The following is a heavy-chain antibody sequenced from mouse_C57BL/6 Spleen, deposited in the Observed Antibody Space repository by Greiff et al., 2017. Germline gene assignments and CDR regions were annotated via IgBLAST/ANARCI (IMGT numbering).Heavy chain of an antibody. Sequence: QVQLQQSGPELVKPGASVTISCKASGYAFSSSWMNWVKQRPGKGLEWIGRIYPGDGDTNYNGKFKGKATLTADKSSSTAYMQLRRLTSEDSAVYFWAERNAYWGQGTLVTVSA. CDR3: AERNAY. V-gene: IGHV1-82*01. CDR2: IYPGDGDT. CDR1: GYAFSSSW. J-gene: IGHJ3*01.